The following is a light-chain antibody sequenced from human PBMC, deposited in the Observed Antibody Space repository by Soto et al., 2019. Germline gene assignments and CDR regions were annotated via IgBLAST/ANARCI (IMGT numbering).Light chain of an antibody. CDR3: HQYDSWT. CDR2: GAS. Sequence: DIVLTQSPGTLSVSPGERATLSCRASESVSRNLAWYQQKPGQAPRLLIYGASSRATGIPDRFSGSGSGTDFTLTISRLEPEDFAVYYCHQYDSWTFGQGTKVDI. CDR1: ESVSRN. J-gene: IGKJ1*01. V-gene: IGKV3-20*01.